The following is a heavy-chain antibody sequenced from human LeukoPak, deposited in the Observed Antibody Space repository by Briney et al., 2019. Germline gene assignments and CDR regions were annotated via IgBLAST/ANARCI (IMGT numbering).Heavy chain of an antibody. CDR1: GYTFTNYG. CDR3: ARSPGTTGGDFAY. Sequence: GASVKVSCKASGYTFTNYGISWVRQAPGQGLEWMGWISAYNGNTHYAQKPQGRVTLTTDTSTSTAYMELRSLRFDDTAVYYCARSPGTTGGDFAYWSQGTLVTVSS. CDR2: ISAYNGNT. D-gene: IGHD1-7*01. J-gene: IGHJ4*02. V-gene: IGHV1-18*01.